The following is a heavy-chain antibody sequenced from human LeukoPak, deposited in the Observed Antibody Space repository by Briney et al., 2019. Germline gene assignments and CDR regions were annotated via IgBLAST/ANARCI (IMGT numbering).Heavy chain of an antibody. Sequence: PPGTLSLTCAVSGGSISRSNWWSWVRQPPGKGLEWIGEIYHSGSTNYNPSLKSRVTISVDKSKNQFSLKLSSVTAADTAVYYSARGQDIVVVPAAIWFDPWGEGTLVTVSS. V-gene: IGHV4-4*03. D-gene: IGHD2-2*01. CDR2: IYHSGST. CDR1: GGSISRSNW. CDR3: ARGQDIVVVPAAIWFDP. J-gene: IGHJ5*02.